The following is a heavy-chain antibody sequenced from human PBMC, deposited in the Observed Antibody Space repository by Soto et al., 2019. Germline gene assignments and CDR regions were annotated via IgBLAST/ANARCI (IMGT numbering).Heavy chain of an antibody. CDR1: GGTFSSYA. D-gene: IGHD3-22*01. J-gene: IGHJ6*02. CDR3: ASRDYYDSSGYYGMDV. Sequence: SVKVSCKASGGTFSSYAISWVRQAPGQGLEWMGGIIPIFGTANYAQKFQGRVTITADESTSTAYMELSSLRSEDTAVYYCASRDYYDSSGYYGMDVWGQGTTVTVSS. V-gene: IGHV1-69*13. CDR2: IIPIFGTA.